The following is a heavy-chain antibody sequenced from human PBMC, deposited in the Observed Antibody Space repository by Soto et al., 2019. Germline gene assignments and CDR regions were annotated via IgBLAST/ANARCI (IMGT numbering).Heavy chain of an antibody. CDR3: AREPYGGVSAFDI. J-gene: IGHJ3*02. CDR1: GGSISSYY. CDR2: IYYSGST. V-gene: IGHV4-59*01. Sequence: SETLSLTCTVSGGSISSYYWSWIRQPPGKGLEWIGYIYYSGSTNYNPSLKSRVTISVDTSKNQFSLKLSSVTAADTAVYYCAREPYGGVSAFDIWGQGTMVTVSS. D-gene: IGHD4-17*01.